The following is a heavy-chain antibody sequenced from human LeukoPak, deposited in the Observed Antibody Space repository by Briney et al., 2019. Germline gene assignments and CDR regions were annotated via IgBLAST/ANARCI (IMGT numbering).Heavy chain of an antibody. Sequence: AAVTVSFTASAFILNTYGISWGRQAQGEGGEWRGWISVNNSNTNYAPRILGRVTLTRDTSTDTVYMELASLTSDDTAVYYCARDGEITSGGVVVSPTFDHWGQGTLISVSS. CDR1: AFILNTYG. CDR2: ISVNNSNT. CDR3: ARDGEITSGGVVVSPTFDH. D-gene: IGHD3-16*02. J-gene: IGHJ4*02. V-gene: IGHV1-18*01.